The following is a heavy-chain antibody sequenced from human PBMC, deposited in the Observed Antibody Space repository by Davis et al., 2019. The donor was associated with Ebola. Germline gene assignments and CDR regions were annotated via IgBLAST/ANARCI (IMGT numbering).Heavy chain of an antibody. Sequence: PGGSLRLSCAASGFTSSSYSMNWVRQAPGKGLEWVSSISSSSSYIYYADSVKGRFTISRDNAKNSLYLQMNSLRAEDTAVYYCARDQRGAARPMKGTTVTTGDAFDIWGQGTMVTVSS. CDR1: GFTSSSYS. D-gene: IGHD4-17*01. CDR2: ISSSSSYI. J-gene: IGHJ3*02. V-gene: IGHV3-21*01. CDR3: ARDQRGAARPMKGTTVTTGDAFDI.